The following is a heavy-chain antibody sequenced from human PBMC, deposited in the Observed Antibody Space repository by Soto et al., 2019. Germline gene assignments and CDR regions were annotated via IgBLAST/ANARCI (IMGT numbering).Heavy chain of an antibody. CDR1: GFTFSSYW. Sequence: GGSLRLSCAASGFTFSSYWMHQVRQAPGKGLVWVSRINSDGSSTSYADSVKGRFTISRDNAKNTLYLQMNSLRAEDTAVYYCAREWGELSYGMDVWGQGTTVTVSS. CDR2: INSDGSST. D-gene: IGHD1-26*01. CDR3: AREWGELSYGMDV. V-gene: IGHV3-74*01. J-gene: IGHJ6*02.